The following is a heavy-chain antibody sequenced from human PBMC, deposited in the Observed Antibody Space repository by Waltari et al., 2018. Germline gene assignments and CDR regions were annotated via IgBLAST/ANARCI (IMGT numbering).Heavy chain of an antibody. CDR2: GYSTGAE. D-gene: IGHD6-19*01. J-gene: IGHJ4*02. CDR3: AESDSGSWQYFFNS. V-gene: IGHV4-4*07. CDR1: AGSVRGHY. Sequence: QMKLLESGPGLVKPSETLSLTCTVSAGSVRGHYWSWIRQPAGKGLGWIGRGYSTGAENYNPSLGRRATISVDTTKKQVALMLTSVTAADTAMYFCAESDSGSWQYFFNSWGPGALVTVSS.